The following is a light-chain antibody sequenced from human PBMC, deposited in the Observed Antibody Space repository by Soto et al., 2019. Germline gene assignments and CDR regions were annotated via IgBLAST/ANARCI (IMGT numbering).Light chain of an antibody. Sequence: DIQMTQSPSTLSASVGDRVTITCRASQNLNNWLAWFQQKPVKAPTLLIYKASGLESGVPSRFSGSGSGTEFTLTISSLQPDDSSTYYCQQYNNYPWTFGQGTKVEIK. CDR1: QNLNNW. V-gene: IGKV1-5*03. CDR3: QQYNNYPWT. J-gene: IGKJ1*01. CDR2: KAS.